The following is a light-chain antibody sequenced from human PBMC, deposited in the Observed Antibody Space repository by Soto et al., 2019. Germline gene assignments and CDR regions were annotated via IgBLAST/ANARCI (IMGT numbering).Light chain of an antibody. Sequence: EIVMTQSPATLSVSPGERATLSCRASQSVSSNLAWYQQKPGQAPRLLIYGALTRATGIPARFSGSGSGTEFTLTISSRQSEDFAVYYCQQYNNWPPYTFGQGTKLEIK. CDR1: QSVSSN. V-gene: IGKV3-15*01. CDR3: QQYNNWPPYT. CDR2: GAL. J-gene: IGKJ2*01.